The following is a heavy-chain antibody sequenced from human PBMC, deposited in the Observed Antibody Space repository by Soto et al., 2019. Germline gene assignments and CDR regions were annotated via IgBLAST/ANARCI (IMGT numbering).Heavy chain of an antibody. Sequence: QVQLVESGGGVVQPGRSLRLSCAASGFTFSSYGMHWVRQAPGKGLEWVAVISYDGSNKYYADSVKGRFTISRDNSKNTLYLQMNSLRAEDTAVYDCAKSMVRGVICYFDYWGQGTLVTVSS. D-gene: IGHD3-10*01. CDR2: ISYDGSNK. J-gene: IGHJ4*02. V-gene: IGHV3-30*18. CDR3: AKSMVRGVICYFDY. CDR1: GFTFSSYG.